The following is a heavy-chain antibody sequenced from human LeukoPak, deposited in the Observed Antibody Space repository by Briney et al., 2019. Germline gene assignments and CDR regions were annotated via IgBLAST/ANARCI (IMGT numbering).Heavy chain of an antibody. CDR2: IKQDGSEI. Sequence: GGALRLSCAASGFTFSSYWVSWVRQAPGKGLEWVANIKQDGSEIYYVDSLKGRFTPTSDNAKNSLYLEMNSLRAEDTAVYYCARRYSSGYSLDYWGQGTLVTVSS. CDR1: GFTFSSYW. CDR3: ARRYSSGYSLDY. J-gene: IGHJ4*02. D-gene: IGHD5-18*01. V-gene: IGHV3-7*01.